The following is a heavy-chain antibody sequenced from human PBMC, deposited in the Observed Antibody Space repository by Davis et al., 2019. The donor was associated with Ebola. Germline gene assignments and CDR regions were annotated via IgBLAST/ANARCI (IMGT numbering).Heavy chain of an antibody. J-gene: IGHJ6*04. D-gene: IGHD3-3*01. Sequence: PGGSLRLSCEASGFTFSSYAMSWVRQAPGKGLEWVSAISGSGGSTYYADSVKGRFTISRDNSKKTLYLQMNSLRAEDTAVYYCAKSGLSFGVVKYHYGMDVWGKGTTVTVSS. CDR2: ISGSGGST. CDR1: GFTFSSYA. CDR3: AKSGLSFGVVKYHYGMDV. V-gene: IGHV3-23*01.